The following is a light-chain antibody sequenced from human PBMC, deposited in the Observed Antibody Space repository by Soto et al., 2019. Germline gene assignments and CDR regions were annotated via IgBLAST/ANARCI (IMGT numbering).Light chain of an antibody. CDR1: QGISSY. V-gene: IGKV1-9*01. Sequence: IQLTQSPSSLSASVGDRVTITCRASQGISSYLAWYQQKPGKAPKLLVYDASTLQSGVASRFSGSGSGTEFTLIISGLQPDDSATYYCQQYTNTNNPWMFGQGTKVDNK. J-gene: IGKJ1*01. CDR2: DAS. CDR3: QQYTNTNNPWM.